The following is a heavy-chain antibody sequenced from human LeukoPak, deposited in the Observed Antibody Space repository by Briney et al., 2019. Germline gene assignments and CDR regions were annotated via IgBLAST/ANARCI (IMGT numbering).Heavy chain of an antibody. CDR1: GGSFSGYY. CDR3: ARGPEWELHCFDY. D-gene: IGHD1-26*01. Sequence: PSETLSLTCAVYGGSFSGYYWSWIRQPPGKGLEWIGEINHSGSTNYNPSLKSRVTISVDTSKNQFSLKLSSVTAADTAVYYCARGPEWELHCFDYWGQGTLVTVSS. J-gene: IGHJ4*02. V-gene: IGHV4-34*01. CDR2: INHSGST.